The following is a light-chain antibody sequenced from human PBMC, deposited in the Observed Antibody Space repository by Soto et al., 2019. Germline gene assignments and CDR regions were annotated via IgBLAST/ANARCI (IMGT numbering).Light chain of an antibody. CDR1: QSISSW. Sequence: DIQITQSPSTLSASVGDRVTITCRAIQSISSWLACYQQKTGKAPKLLIYDASSLESGVPSRFSGGGSGTEFTLTISSLQPDDSATYYCQQYNSYSWTFGQGTKVDI. V-gene: IGKV1-5*01. CDR3: QQYNSYSWT. J-gene: IGKJ1*01. CDR2: DAS.